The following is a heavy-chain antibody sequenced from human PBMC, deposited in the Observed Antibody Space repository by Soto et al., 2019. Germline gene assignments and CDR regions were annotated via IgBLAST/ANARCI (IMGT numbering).Heavy chain of an antibody. Sequence: GESLKISCKGSGYSFTSYWIGWVREMPGKGLEWLGIIYPGDSDTRYSPSFQGQVTISAGKSIFTAYLQWNNLKASDTAMYYCARKANVWGTNDPYYFDYWGQGTPVTVSS. V-gene: IGHV5-51*01. CDR1: GYSFTSYW. CDR3: ARKANVWGTNDPYYFDY. CDR2: IYPGDSDT. D-gene: IGHD3-16*01. J-gene: IGHJ4*02.